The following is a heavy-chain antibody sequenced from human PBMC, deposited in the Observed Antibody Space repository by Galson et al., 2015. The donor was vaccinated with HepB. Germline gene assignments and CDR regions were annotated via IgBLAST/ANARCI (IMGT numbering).Heavy chain of an antibody. CDR2: VCYSGNT. D-gene: IGHD2-2*01. CDR1: GGSISSSSYY. Sequence: TLSLTCTVSGGSISSSSYYWGWIRQPPGRGLEWIATVCYSGNTYYNSSLRSRLTISVDTSRNQFSLRLSSVTAADTAVYYCARESTRATWYQAHYYYFKDVWGKGATVTVSS. CDR3: ARESTRATWYQAHYYYFKDV. V-gene: IGHV4-39*07. J-gene: IGHJ6*03.